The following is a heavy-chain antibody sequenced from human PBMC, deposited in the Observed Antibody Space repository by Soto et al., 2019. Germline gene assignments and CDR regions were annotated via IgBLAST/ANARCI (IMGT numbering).Heavy chain of an antibody. CDR1: GDSVSSNSAA. V-gene: IGHV6-1*01. Sequence: PSQTLSLTCAISGDSVSSNSAAWHWIRQSPSRGLEWLGRTYYRSKWYYEYAVSVRSRITINPDTSKNQFSLQLNSVTPEDAAVYYCAGRSSSWGGGYYYYNDVWGKGTTVTVSS. CDR3: AGRSSSWGGGYYYYNDV. J-gene: IGHJ6*03. D-gene: IGHD6-13*01. CDR2: TYYRSKWYY.